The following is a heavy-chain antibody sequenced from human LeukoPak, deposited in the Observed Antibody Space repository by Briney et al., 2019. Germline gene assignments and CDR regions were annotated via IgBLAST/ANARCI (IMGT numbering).Heavy chain of an antibody. D-gene: IGHD3-10*01. J-gene: IGHJ4*02. CDR1: GGSISSYY. CDR2: IYYSGST. V-gene: IGHV4-59*12. Sequence: SETLSLTCTVSGGSISSYYWSWIRQPPGKGLEWIGYIYYSGSTNYNPSLKSRVTISVDTSKNQFSLKLSSVTAADTAVYYCARSSKWFREPRLDYWGQGTLVTVSS. CDR3: ARSSKWFREPRLDY.